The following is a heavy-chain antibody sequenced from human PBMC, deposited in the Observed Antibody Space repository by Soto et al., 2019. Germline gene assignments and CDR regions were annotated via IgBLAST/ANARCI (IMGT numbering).Heavy chain of an antibody. J-gene: IGHJ4*02. D-gene: IGHD2-21*01. CDR1: GFTFSTYG. Sequence: EVQLLESGGGLAQPGGSLRLSCAASGFTFSTYGMSWVRQSPGKGLEWVSGISGSGTGTYYADSVKGRFTFSRDNSKNTLYLLMNSLRTEDTAAYYGVRGRIAPDYWGQGTLVTVSA. CDR3: VRGRIAPDY. CDR2: ISGSGTGT. V-gene: IGHV3-23*01.